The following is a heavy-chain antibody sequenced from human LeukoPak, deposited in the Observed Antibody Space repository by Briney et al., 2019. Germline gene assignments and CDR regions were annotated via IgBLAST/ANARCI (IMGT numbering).Heavy chain of an antibody. D-gene: IGHD3-16*01. CDR3: TTNNVRTYYDYVWGSPSPLFDY. CDR1: GFTFSNAW. J-gene: IGHJ4*02. CDR2: IKSKTDGGTT. V-gene: IGHV3-15*01. Sequence: GGSLRPSCAASGFTFSNAWMSWVRQAPGKGLEWVGRIKSKTDGGTTDYAAPVKGRFTISRDDSKNTLYLQMNSLKTEDTAVYYCTTNNVRTYYDYVWGSPSPLFDYWGQGTLVTVSS.